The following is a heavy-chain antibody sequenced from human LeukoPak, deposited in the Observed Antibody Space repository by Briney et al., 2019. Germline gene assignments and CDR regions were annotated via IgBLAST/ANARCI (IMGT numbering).Heavy chain of an antibody. V-gene: IGHV3-30*03. Sequence: GRSLRLSCAASGFTFSSYGMHWVHQAPGKGLEWVAVISYDGSNKYYADSVKGRFTISRDNSKNTLYLQMNSLRAEDTAVYYCARDTCTNGVCYMNYWGQGTLVTVSS. D-gene: IGHD2-8*01. J-gene: IGHJ4*02. CDR2: ISYDGSNK. CDR1: GFTFSSYG. CDR3: ARDTCTNGVCYMNY.